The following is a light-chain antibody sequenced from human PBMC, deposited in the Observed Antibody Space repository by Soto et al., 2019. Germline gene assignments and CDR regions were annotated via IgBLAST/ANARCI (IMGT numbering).Light chain of an antibody. CDR3: QQYASSPRT. V-gene: IGKV3-20*01. CDR2: DAS. J-gene: IGKJ1*01. CDR1: QSVSNNY. Sequence: EIVLTQSPGTLSLSPGERATLSCRASQSVSNNYLAWYQQKPGQAPRLVIYDASSRATGIPDRFSGSGSGADFTLTISRLEPEDFAVYYCQQYASSPRTFGQGTKVDI.